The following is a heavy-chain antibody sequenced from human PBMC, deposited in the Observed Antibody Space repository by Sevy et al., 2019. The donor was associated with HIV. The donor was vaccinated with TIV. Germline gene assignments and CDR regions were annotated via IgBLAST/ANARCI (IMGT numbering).Heavy chain of an antibody. Sequence: GGSLRLSCAASAFTFSNAWMSWVRQAPGKGLEWVGRIKSKTDGGTTDYAAPVKGRFTISRDDSKNTLYLQMNSLKTEDTAVYYCTTPLRYGDYDHDYWGQGTLVTVSS. CDR3: TTPLRYGDYDHDY. D-gene: IGHD4-17*01. CDR1: AFTFSNAW. V-gene: IGHV3-15*01. J-gene: IGHJ4*02. CDR2: IKSKTDGGTT.